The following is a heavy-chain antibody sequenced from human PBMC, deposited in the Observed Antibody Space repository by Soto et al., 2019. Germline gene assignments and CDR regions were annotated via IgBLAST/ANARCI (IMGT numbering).Heavy chain of an antibody. Sequence: GALRLSCAVSGFTFSSYSMNCVRQAPGKGLEWVAFIDSSSTTTDYRDSVKGRFTISKDKSMKTVYLQMNSLRVEDAAVYYCTKDRVPDGIYSFDYWGQGALVTVSS. D-gene: IGHD2-15*01. CDR1: GFTFSSYS. J-gene: IGHJ4*02. V-gene: IGHV3-48*01. CDR2: IDSSSTTT. CDR3: TKDRVPDGIYSFDY.